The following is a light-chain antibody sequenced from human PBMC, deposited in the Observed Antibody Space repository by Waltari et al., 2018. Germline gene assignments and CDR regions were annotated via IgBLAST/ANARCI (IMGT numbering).Light chain of an antibody. CDR1: SSNIGAGYD. CDR3: QSYDSSLSGSV. V-gene: IGLV1-40*01. J-gene: IGLJ3*02. Sequence: QSVLTQPPSVSGAPGQRVTISCTGSSSNIGAGYDVPWYQQLPGTAPKLLIYGNNHRPSGVPDRFSASKSGTSASLAITGLQAEDEADYYCQSYDSSLSGSVFGGGTKLTVL. CDR2: GNN.